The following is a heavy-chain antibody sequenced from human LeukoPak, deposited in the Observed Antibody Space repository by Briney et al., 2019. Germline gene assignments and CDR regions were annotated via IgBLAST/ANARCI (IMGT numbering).Heavy chain of an antibody. CDR1: GGSISSYY. CDR3: ARDIMGATIILTYYYYGMDV. CDR2: IYTSGST. D-gene: IGHD1-26*01. Sequence: SETLSLTCTVSGGSISSYYWSWIRQPAGKGLEWIGRIYTSGSTNYNPSLKSRVTMSVDTSKNQFSLKLSSVTAADTAVYYCARDIMGATIILTYYYYGMDVWGQGTMVTVSS. V-gene: IGHV4-4*07. J-gene: IGHJ6*02.